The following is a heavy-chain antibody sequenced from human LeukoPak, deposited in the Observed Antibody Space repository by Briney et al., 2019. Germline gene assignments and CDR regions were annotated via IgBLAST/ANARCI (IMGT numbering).Heavy chain of an antibody. CDR3: VREATAEYYFDY. J-gene: IGHJ4*02. D-gene: IGHD6-13*01. CDR1: GFTFSSYE. Sequence: PGGSLRLSCAASGFTFSSYEMHWFRQVPGKGLEWMSYISTDGSTTNYAESVRGRFTISRDNAKYALYLQMNSLRGEDTAFYYCVREATAEYYFDYWGQGTLVTVSS. V-gene: IGHV3-48*03. CDR2: ISTDGSTT.